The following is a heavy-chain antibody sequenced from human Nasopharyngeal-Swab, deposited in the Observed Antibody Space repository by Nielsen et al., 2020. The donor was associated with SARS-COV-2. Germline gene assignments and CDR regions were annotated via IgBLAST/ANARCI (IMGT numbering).Heavy chain of an antibody. V-gene: IGHV3-30-3*01. CDR1: GFTFSTHL. Sequence: GGSLRLSCAASGFTFSTHLMHWVRQAPGKGLEWVALISSDGINKFYTDSVKGRFTIARDTSKNTLYLQMNSLRFEDAAIYYCARGAHPTRLYYFDYWGQGTLVTVS. CDR3: ARGAHPTRLYYFDY. J-gene: IGHJ4*02. CDR2: ISSDGINK. D-gene: IGHD1-1*01.